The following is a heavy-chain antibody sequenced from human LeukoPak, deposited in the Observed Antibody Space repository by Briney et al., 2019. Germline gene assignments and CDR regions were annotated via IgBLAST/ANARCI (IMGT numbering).Heavy chain of an antibody. Sequence: GGSLRLSCAASGFTFSSSAMSWVRQAPGKGLEWVSSISGSGSGGSTYYADSVKGRFTISRDNSKNTLYLQMNSLRAEDTAVYYCARQSSSSGLGYMDVWGKGTTVTISS. J-gene: IGHJ6*03. CDR1: GFTFSSSA. D-gene: IGHD6-13*01. CDR2: ISGSGSGGST. V-gene: IGHV3-23*01. CDR3: ARQSSSSGLGYMDV.